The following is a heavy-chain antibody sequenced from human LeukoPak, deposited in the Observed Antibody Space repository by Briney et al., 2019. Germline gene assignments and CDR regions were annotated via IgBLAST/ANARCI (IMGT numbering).Heavy chain of an antibody. D-gene: IGHD2-15*01. CDR2: IGTAGDT. Sequence: GGSLRLSCAASGFTFSSYDMHWVRQATGKGLEWVSAIGTAGDTYYPGSVKGRFTISRENAKNSLYLQMNSLRAGDTAVYYCARGSYCSGGSCYSQGAFDIWGQGTMVTVSS. CDR3: ARGSYCSGGSCYSQGAFDI. J-gene: IGHJ3*02. CDR1: GFTFSSYD. V-gene: IGHV3-13*04.